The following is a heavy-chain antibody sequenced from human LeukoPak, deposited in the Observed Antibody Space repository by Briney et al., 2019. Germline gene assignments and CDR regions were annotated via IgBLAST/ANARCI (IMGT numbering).Heavy chain of an antibody. CDR3: ARGGRGSSWYYTLFDY. J-gene: IGHJ4*02. CDR2: IIPIFGTA. V-gene: IGHV1-69*13. CDR1: GGTFSSYA. D-gene: IGHD6-13*01. Sequence: ASVKVSCKASGGTFSSYAISWVRQAPGQGLEWMGGIIPIFGTANYAQKFQGRVTITADGSTSTAYMELSSLRSEDTAVYYCARGGRGSSWYYTLFDYWGQGTLVTVSS.